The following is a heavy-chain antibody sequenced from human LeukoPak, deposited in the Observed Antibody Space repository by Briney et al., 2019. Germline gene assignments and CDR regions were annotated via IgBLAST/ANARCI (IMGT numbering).Heavy chain of an antibody. V-gene: IGHV4-31*03. Sequence: SETLSLTCTVSGGSLSSGGYYWSWIRQHPGKGLEWIGYIYYSGSTYYNPSLKSRVTISVDTSKNQFSLKLSSVTAADTAVYYCASHADSGYYYVTNDAFDIWGQGTMVTVSS. J-gene: IGHJ3*02. D-gene: IGHD3-22*01. CDR2: IYYSGST. CDR3: ASHADSGYYYVTNDAFDI. CDR1: GGSLSSGGYY.